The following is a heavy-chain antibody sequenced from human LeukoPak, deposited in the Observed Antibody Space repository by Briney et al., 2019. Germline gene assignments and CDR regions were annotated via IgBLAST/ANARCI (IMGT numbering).Heavy chain of an antibody. J-gene: IGHJ4*02. V-gene: IGHV1-69*06. CDR1: GGTFSSYA. CDR2: IIPIFGTA. D-gene: IGHD5-24*01. Sequence: ASVKVSCKASGGTFSSYAISWVRQAPGQGLEWMGGIIPIFGTANYAQKSQGRVTITADKSTSTSYMELSSMRSEDTAVYYCAREGLRDSYNYVSYWGQGTLVTVSS. CDR3: AREGLRDSYNYVSY.